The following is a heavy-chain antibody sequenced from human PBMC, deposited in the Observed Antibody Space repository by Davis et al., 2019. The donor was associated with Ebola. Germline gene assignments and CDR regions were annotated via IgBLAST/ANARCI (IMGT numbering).Heavy chain of an antibody. J-gene: IGHJ4*02. CDR2: TCYRSKWYN. V-gene: IGHV6-1*01. CDR1: GDSVSSNSAA. Sequence: SQTLSLTCAISGDSVSSNSAAWDWIRQSPSRGLEWLGRTCYRSKWYNDYAVSVRSRITINPDTSKNQFSLQLTSVTPEDTAVYYCARDPPYDQGYDFWGQGTLVTVSS. D-gene: IGHD3-16*01. CDR3: ARDPPYDQGYDF.